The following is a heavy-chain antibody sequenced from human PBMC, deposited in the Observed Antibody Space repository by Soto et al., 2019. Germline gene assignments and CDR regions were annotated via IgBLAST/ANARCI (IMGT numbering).Heavy chain of an antibody. D-gene: IGHD3-10*01. Sequence: GGSLRLSCAASGFTFSSYWMHWVRQAPGKGLVWVSRINSDGSSTSYADSVKGRFTISRDNAKNTLYLQMNSLRAEDTAVYYCARDARITMVRGAGDAFDIWGQGTMVTVSS. V-gene: IGHV3-74*01. CDR3: ARDARITMVRGAGDAFDI. J-gene: IGHJ3*02. CDR1: GFTFSSYW. CDR2: INSDGSST.